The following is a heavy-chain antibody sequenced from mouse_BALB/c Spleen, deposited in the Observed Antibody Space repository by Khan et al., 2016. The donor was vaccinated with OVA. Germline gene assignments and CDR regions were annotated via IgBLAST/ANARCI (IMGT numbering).Heavy chain of an antibody. J-gene: IGHJ3*01. CDR2: IDPYDSET. Sequence: QVQLQQSGAELVRPGASVKLSCEASGYTFTSYWMNWVKQSPAQGLEWIGRIDPYDSETHYNQNFKDKAILTVDKSSSTAYMQLSSLTSEDSAVYFCARNPFAYWGQGTLVTVSA. CDR3: ARNPFAY. CDR1: GYTFTSYW. V-gene: IGHV1-52*01.